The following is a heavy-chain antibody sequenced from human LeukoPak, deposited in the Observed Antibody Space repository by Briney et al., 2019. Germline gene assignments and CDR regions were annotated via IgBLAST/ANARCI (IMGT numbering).Heavy chain of an antibody. CDR1: GFTFSSYG. V-gene: IGHV3-33*01. CDR3: ARQQQLEGYYYYYGMDV. Sequence: GGSLRLSCAASGFTFSSYGMHWVRQAQGKGLEWVAVIWYDGSNKYYADSVKGRFTISRDNSKNTLYLQMNSLRAEDTAVYYCARQQQLEGYYYYYGMDVWGQGTTVTVSS. CDR2: IWYDGSNK. D-gene: IGHD6-13*01. J-gene: IGHJ6*02.